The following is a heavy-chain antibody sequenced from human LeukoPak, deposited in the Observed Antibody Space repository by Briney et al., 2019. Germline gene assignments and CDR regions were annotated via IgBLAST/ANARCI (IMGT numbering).Heavy chain of an antibody. J-gene: IGHJ5*02. CDR1: GGSCDDYY. D-gene: IGHD5-24*01. CDR2: IHPHGIF. Sequence: SETLSLTCDVYGGSCDDYYCSWIRRPPGKGLEWIGEIHPHGIFYYNSSLMSRVTISIDTSKSRFSLRLTSVTAADTAFYFCARGRDRSKAGDLWGQGSLVTVSS. CDR3: ARGRDRSKAGDL. V-gene: IGHV4-34*01.